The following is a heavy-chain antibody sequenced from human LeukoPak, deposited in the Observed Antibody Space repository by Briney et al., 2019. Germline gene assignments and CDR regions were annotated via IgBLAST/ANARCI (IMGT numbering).Heavy chain of an antibody. D-gene: IGHD6-19*01. CDR2: INPSGGST. J-gene: IGHJ4*02. CDR3: ARVKEGSDWYTYFDY. CDR1: GYIFISYY. V-gene: IGHV1-46*01. Sequence: GASVKLSCKASGYIFISYYMHWVRQAPGQGLEWMGIINPSGGSTSYAQKFQGRVTMTRDTSASTVYMELSSLRSEDTAAYYCARVKEGSDWYTYFDYWGQGTLVTVSS.